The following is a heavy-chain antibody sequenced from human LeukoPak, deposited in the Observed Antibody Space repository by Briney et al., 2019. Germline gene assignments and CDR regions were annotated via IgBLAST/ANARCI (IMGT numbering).Heavy chain of an antibody. CDR1: GFIFSYYS. CDR3: ARSEFEAFDM. CDR2: ISSNSNYM. J-gene: IGHJ3*02. V-gene: IGHV3-21*01. D-gene: IGHD3-10*01. Sequence: GGSLRLSCAASGFIFSYYSMNWVRQASGKGLEWVSSISSNSNYMSYADSVTRRFTISRDHPKNPLYLQMTRLRAEDTAVYYCARSEFEAFDMWGQGTMVPVSS.